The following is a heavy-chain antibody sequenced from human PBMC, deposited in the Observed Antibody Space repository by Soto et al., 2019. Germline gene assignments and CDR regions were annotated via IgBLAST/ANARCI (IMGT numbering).Heavy chain of an antibody. D-gene: IGHD3-10*01. CDR2: IYYSGST. CDR3: ARHTLDGSGSYYNGGWFDP. J-gene: IGHJ5*02. Sequence: QVQLQESGPGLVKPSETLSLTCTVSGGSISSYYWSWIRQPPGKGLEWIGYIYYSGSTNYNPSLKSRVTISVDTSKNQFSLKLSSVTAADTAVYYCARHTLDGSGSYYNGGWFDPWGQGTLVTVSS. CDR1: GGSISSYY. V-gene: IGHV4-59*08.